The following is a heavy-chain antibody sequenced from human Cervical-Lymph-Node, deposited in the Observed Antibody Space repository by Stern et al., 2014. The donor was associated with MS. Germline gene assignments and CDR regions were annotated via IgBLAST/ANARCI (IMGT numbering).Heavy chain of an antibody. V-gene: IGHV3-30-3*01. J-gene: IGHJ6*02. CDR3: TREDCSGGSCRGMDV. D-gene: IGHD2-15*01. CDR1: RFSISDYA. CDR2: ISYDGSSK. Sequence: VQLVQSGGDVVPPGRSLRLSCAASRFSISDYAMHWVRQAPGKGLEWVASISYDGSSKRDADSVKGRFTISRDNLKNTVYVQMNSLRAEDTAVYYCTREDCSGGSCRGMDVWGQGTTVTVSS.